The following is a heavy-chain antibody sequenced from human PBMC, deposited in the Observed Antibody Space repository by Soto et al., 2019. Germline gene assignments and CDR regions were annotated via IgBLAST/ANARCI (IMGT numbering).Heavy chain of an antibody. CDR2: LNSDGSSI. Sequence: PGGSLRLSCAASGFTFSRYWMYWVRQAPGKGLVWVSRLNSDGSSISYADSVKGRFTISRDNAKNTLYLQMNSLRADDTAVYYCAKVHAARYYYDSSGYSLPDYWGQGTLVTVSS. CDR1: GFTFSRYW. D-gene: IGHD3-22*01. V-gene: IGHV3-74*01. CDR3: AKVHAARYYYDSSGYSLPDY. J-gene: IGHJ4*02.